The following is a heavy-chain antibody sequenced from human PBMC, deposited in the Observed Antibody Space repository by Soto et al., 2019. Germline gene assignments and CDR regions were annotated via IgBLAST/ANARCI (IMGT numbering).Heavy chain of an antibody. J-gene: IGHJ4*02. V-gene: IGHV3-64D*08. CDR1: GFTFSSYA. CDR3: LKTPSTVVTGY. D-gene: IGHD4-17*01. Sequence: SLRLSCSASGFTFSSYAMHWVRQAPGKGLEYVSAISSNGGSTYYADSVKGRFTISRDNSKNTLYLQMSSLRAEDTAVYYCLKTPSTVVTGYWGQGTLVTVSS. CDR2: ISSNGGST.